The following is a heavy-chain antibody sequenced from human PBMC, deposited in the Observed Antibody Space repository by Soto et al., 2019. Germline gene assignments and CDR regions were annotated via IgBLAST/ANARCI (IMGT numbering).Heavy chain of an antibody. CDR1: GFSFTTYW. D-gene: IGHD4-17*01. CDR2: IYPGDSNT. V-gene: IGHV5-51*03. J-gene: IGHJ3*02. Sequence: EVQLVQSGAAVKEPGESLKIACKGSGFSFTTYWIAWVRQMPGKGLEWMGIIYPGDSNTRYSPSFQGQVTISADKSISTAYLQWSSLKASDTAMYYCARDLDYGGHSEPFAIWGQGTMVTVSS. CDR3: ARDLDYGGHSEPFAI.